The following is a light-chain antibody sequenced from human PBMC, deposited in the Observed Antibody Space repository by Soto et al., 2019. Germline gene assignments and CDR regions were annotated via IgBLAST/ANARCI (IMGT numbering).Light chain of an antibody. CDR2: LGS. Sequence: DIVMTQSPLSLPVTPGEPASISCRSSQSLLHSNGYNYLDWYLQKPGQSPQLLIYLGSNRASGVPDRLSGSGSGTEFTLKISRVEAEDVGVYYCMQALQTLWTFGQGTKVEIK. CDR3: MQALQTLWT. J-gene: IGKJ1*01. CDR1: QSLLHSNGYNY. V-gene: IGKV2-28*01.